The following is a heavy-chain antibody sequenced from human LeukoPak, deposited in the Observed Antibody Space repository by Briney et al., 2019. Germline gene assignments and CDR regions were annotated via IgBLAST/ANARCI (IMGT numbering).Heavy chain of an antibody. V-gene: IGHV4-39*01. Sequence: SETLSLTCTVSGDSIGGSVDYWVWIRQPPGKGLERIGSIFYSGRTYYNPSLKSRVTISVDTSKNQFSLKLSSVTAADTAVYFCARGPRLYYYDSSGYYYYWGQGTLVTVSS. D-gene: IGHD3-22*01. CDR2: IFYSGRT. CDR3: ARGPRLYYYDSSGYYYY. CDR1: GDSIGGSVDY. J-gene: IGHJ4*02.